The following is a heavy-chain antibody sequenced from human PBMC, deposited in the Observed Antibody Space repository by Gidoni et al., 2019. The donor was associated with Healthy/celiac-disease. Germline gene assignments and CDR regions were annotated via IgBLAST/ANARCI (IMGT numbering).Heavy chain of an antibody. CDR1: GFTFSSYA. CDR3: ARDWRLGAFDI. J-gene: IGHJ3*02. D-gene: IGHD3-3*01. Sequence: QVQLVESGGGVVQPGRSLRLSCAASGFTFSSYAMHWVRQAPGKGLEWVAVISYDGSNKYYADSVKGRFTISRDNSKNTLYLQMNSLRAEDTAVYYCARDWRLGAFDIWGQGTMVTVSS. V-gene: IGHV3-30*01. CDR2: ISYDGSNK.